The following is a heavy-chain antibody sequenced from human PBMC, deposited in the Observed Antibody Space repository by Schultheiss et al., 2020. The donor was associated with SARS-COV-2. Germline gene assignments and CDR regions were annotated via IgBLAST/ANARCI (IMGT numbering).Heavy chain of an antibody. J-gene: IGHJ6*02. CDR1: GGSISSGGYS. V-gene: IGHV4-30-2*01. CDR3: ARDAYYYDSSGPSTSHYYYYGMDV. Sequence: SQTLSLTCAVSGGSISSGGYSWSWIRQPPGKGLEWIGYIYYSGSTYYNPSLKSRVTISVDRSKNQFSLKLSSVTAADTAVYYCARDAYYYDSSGPSTSHYYYYGMDVWGQGTTVTVSS. CDR2: IYYSGST. D-gene: IGHD3-22*01.